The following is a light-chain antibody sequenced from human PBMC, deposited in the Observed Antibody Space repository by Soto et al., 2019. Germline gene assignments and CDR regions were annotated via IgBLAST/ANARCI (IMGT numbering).Light chain of an antibody. J-gene: IGKJ1*01. CDR2: KAS. CDR3: QHCNSYSEA. Sequence: DIQMTQSPSTLSGSVGDRVTITCRASQTISSWLAWYQQKPGKAPKLLIYKASTLKSGVPSRFSGSGSGTELTLTISSLQPDDFATYYCQHCNSYSEAFGQGTKVDIK. CDR1: QTISSW. V-gene: IGKV1-5*03.